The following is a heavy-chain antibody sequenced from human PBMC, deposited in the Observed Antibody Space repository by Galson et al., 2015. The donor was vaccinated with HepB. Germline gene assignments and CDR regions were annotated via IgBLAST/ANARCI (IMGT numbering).Heavy chain of an antibody. Sequence: SLRLSCAASGFTFSSYAMSWVRQAPGKGLEWVSAISGSGGSTYYADSVKGRFTISRDNSKNTLYLQMNSLRAEDTAVYYCAEFAVVPAAIDYYGMDVWGQGTTVTVSS. J-gene: IGHJ6*02. CDR2: ISGSGGST. D-gene: IGHD2-2*01. CDR3: AEFAVVPAAIDYYGMDV. V-gene: IGHV3-23*01. CDR1: GFTFSSYA.